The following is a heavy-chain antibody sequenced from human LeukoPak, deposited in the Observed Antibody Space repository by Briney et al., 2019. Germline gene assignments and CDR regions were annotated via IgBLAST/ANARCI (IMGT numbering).Heavy chain of an antibody. D-gene: IGHD3-22*01. V-gene: IGHV4-4*02. CDR1: GGSISSTNW. CDR3: ARCKKNNYDSSGYHGDWFDP. J-gene: IGHJ5*02. CDR2: IYHSEST. Sequence: SETLSLTCAVSGGSISSTNWWSWVRQPPGKGLEWIGEIYHSESTYYNPSLKSRVTISVDTSKNQFSLKLSSVTAADTAVYYCARCKKNNYDSSGYHGDWFDPWGQGTLVTVSS.